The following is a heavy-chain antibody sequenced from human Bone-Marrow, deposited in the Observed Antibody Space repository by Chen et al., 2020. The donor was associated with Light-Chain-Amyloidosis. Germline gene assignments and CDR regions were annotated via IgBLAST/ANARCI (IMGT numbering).Heavy chain of an antibody. D-gene: IGHD6-25*01. Sequence: QVQLQESGPGLVKPSQTLSLTCTVSGGSIRSGDYYWSWLRQPPGKGLQWIGYIYHSGSINHNPSLNSRVTMSVDTSRNQFSLKLTSVTAADTAVYYCAREVAANYNFYMDVWGKGTTVLVSS. J-gene: IGHJ6*03. CDR3: AREVAANYNFYMDV. CDR2: IYHSGSI. V-gene: IGHV4-30-4*01. CDR1: GGSIRSGDYY.